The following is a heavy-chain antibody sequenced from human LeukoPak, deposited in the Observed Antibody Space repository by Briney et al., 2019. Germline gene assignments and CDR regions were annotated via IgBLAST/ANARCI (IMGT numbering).Heavy chain of an antibody. J-gene: IGHJ3*02. CDR2: ISSNGGST. V-gene: IGHV3-64*02. D-gene: IGHD1-26*01. Sequence: GGSLRLSCAASGSTFSSYAMHWVRQAPGKGPEYVSAISSNGGSTYYADSVKGRFTISRDNSKNTLYLQMGSLRAEDMAVYYCARVGSWDAFDIWGQGTMVTVSS. CDR3: ARVGSWDAFDI. CDR1: GSTFSSYA.